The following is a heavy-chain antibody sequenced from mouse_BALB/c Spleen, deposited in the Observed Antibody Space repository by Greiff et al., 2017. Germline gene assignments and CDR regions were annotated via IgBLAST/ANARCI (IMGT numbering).Heavy chain of an antibody. CDR2: IWAGGST. V-gene: IGHV2-9*02. D-gene: IGHD1-2*01. Sequence: VQLVESGPGLVAPSQSLSITCTVSGFSLTSYGVHWVRQPPGKGLEWLGVIWAGGSTNYNSALMSRLSISKDNSKSQVFLKMNSLQTDDTAMYYCARDRFTTATGGGLDYWGQGTTLTVSS. CDR1: GFSLTSYG. CDR3: ARDRFTTATGGGLDY. J-gene: IGHJ2*01.